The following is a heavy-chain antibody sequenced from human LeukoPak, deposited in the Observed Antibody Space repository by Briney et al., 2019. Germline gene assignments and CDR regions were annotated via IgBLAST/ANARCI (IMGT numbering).Heavy chain of an antibody. CDR1: GLTFNSYS. J-gene: IGHJ4*02. D-gene: IGHD2-2*02. CDR2: ISGSGGRT. Sequence: GGSLRLSCAASGLTFNSYSMTWVRQAPGKELEWFSAISGSGGRTYYADSVKGRFTISRDNSKNTLYLQMNSLRAEDTAVYYCAGVVPVAIQLPAFDCWGQGTLVTVSS. CDR3: AGVVPVAIQLPAFDC. V-gene: IGHV3-23*01.